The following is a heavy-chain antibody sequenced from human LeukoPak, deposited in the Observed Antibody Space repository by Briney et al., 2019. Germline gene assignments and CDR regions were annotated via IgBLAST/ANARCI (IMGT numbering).Heavy chain of an antibody. CDR3: ARGGLDYGGNNWFDP. D-gene: IGHD4-23*01. CDR1: GGTFSSYA. CDR2: IIPVFDTT. V-gene: IGHV1-69*13. J-gene: IGHJ5*02. Sequence: ASVKVSCKASGGTFSSYAISWVRQAPGQGLEWMGGIIPVFDTTNYAQKFQGRVTITADESTSTAYMELSSLRSEDTAVYYCARGGLDYGGNNWFDPWGQGTLVTVSS.